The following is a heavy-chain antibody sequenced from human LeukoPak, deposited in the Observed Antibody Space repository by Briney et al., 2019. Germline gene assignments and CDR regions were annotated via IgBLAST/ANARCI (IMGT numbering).Heavy chain of an antibody. V-gene: IGHV1-2*02. Sequence: GASVKVSCKASGYTFTGYYMHWVRQAPGQGLEWMGWINPNSGGTNYAQKFQGRVTMTRDTSISTAYMELSRLRSDDTAVYYCARVGGSSGYYYWGPDYWGQGTLVTVSS. J-gene: IGHJ4*02. CDR2: INPNSGGT. D-gene: IGHD3-22*01. CDR1: GYTFTGYY. CDR3: ARVGGSSGYYYWGPDY.